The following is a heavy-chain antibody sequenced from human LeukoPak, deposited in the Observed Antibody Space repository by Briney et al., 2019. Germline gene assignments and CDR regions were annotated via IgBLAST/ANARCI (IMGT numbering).Heavy chain of an antibody. CDR3: ARPIFGVVISAFDI. CDR1: GGSFSGYY. CDR2: INHSGST. V-gene: IGHV4-34*01. D-gene: IGHD3-3*01. J-gene: IGHJ3*02. Sequence: SETLSLTCAVYGGSFSGYYWSWIRQPPGKGLEWIGEINHSGSTNYNPSLKSRVTISVDTSKNQFSLKLSSVTAADTAVYYCARPIFGVVISAFDIWGQGTMVTVSS.